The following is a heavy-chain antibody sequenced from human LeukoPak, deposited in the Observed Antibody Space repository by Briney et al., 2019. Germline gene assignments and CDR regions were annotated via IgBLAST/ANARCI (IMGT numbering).Heavy chain of an antibody. CDR2: INHSGST. D-gene: IGHD3-16*01. Sequence: PSETLSLTCAVYGGSFSGYYWSWIRQPPGKGLEWIGEINHSGSTNYNPSLKSRVTISVDTSKNQFSLKLSSVTAADTAVYYCARRKKGERPAFDYWGQGTLVTVSS. J-gene: IGHJ4*02. CDR1: GGSFSGYY. CDR3: ARRKKGERPAFDY. V-gene: IGHV4-34*01.